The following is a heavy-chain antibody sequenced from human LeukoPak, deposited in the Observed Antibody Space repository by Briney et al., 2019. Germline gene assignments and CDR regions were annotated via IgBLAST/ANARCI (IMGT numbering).Heavy chain of an antibody. D-gene: IGHD3-22*01. Sequence: GGSLRLSCAASGFIFSDYYMTWIRQAPGKGLEWVSYIGKSGSPIYYADSVKGRFTISRDNTKNSLYLQMSSLRAEDTTMYYCAKDRRSGGSQYYYDSSGYSAFDIWGQGTMVTVSS. J-gene: IGHJ3*02. CDR2: IGKSGSPI. CDR1: GFIFSDYY. CDR3: AKDRRSGGSQYYYDSSGYSAFDI. V-gene: IGHV3-11*01.